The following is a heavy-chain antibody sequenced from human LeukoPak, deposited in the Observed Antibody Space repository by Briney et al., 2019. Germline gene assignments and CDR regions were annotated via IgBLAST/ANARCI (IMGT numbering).Heavy chain of an antibody. CDR3: ARGRYDSSGYYFDY. J-gene: IGHJ4*02. V-gene: IGHV1-69*13. Sequence: SVKVSCKASGGTFSTYSITWVRQAPGQGLEWMGGIIPNFGTPNYAQKFQGRVTITADGSTSTVYMELSSLRSEDTAVYYCARGRYDSSGYYFDYWGQGTLVTVSS. CDR1: GGTFSTYS. CDR2: IIPNFGTP. D-gene: IGHD3-22*01.